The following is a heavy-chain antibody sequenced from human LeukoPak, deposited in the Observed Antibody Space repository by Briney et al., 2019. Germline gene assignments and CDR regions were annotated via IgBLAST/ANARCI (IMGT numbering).Heavy chain of an antibody. CDR2: ISSSSSYI. D-gene: IGHD5-18*01. CDR3: ARCGYSYASYGMDV. V-gene: IGHV3-21*01. Sequence: GGSLRLSCAASGFTFSSYSMNWVRQAQGKGLEWVSSISSSSSYIYYADSVKGRFTISRDNAKNSLYLQMNSLRAEDTAVYYCARCGYSYASYGMDVWGQGTTVTVSS. CDR1: GFTFSSYS. J-gene: IGHJ6*02.